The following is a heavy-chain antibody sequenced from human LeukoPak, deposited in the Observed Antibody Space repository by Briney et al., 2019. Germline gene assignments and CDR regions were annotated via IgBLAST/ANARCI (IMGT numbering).Heavy chain of an antibody. CDR1: GFTFSDSA. CDR3: ASGGYCSTTSCYGEN. Sequence: PGGSLRLSCAASGFTFSDSAMHWVRQASGKGLEWVGRIRSKGNSYATADAASVKGRFTISRDDSKNAAYLQMNSLKTEDTAVYYCASGGYCSTTSCYGENWGQGTLVTVSS. V-gene: IGHV3-73*01. D-gene: IGHD2-2*01. CDR2: IRSKGNSYAT. J-gene: IGHJ4*02.